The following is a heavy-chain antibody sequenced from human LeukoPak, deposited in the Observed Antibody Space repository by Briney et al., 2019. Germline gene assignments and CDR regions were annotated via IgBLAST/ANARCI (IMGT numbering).Heavy chain of an antibody. J-gene: IGHJ4*02. CDR2: INSKTNGGTT. CDR1: LFTFSNPW. Sequence: GCSVTLSYAASLFTFSNPWMSWVLQAPATGPGSVGRINSKTNGGTTDSHAPVNGRFTISRDTSKNMLYLYMNSLKTEATAVYYCATSYSRSWYFFDSWGQGTLVTVSS. V-gene: IGHV3-15*01. CDR3: ATSYSRSWYFFDS. D-gene: IGHD6-13*01.